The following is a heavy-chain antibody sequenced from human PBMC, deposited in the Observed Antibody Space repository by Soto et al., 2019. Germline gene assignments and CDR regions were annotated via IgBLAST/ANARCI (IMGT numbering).Heavy chain of an antibody. CDR2: IYYSGST. V-gene: IGHV4-30-4*01. CDR3: ARFPPQPSVTSPWGAFDI. Sequence: QSLTCTVSGGSISSGDYYWSWIRQPPGKGLEWIGYIYYSGSTYYNPSLKSRVTISVDTSKNQFSLKLSSVTAADTAVYYCARFPPQPSVTSPWGAFDIWGQGTMVTV. J-gene: IGHJ3*02. D-gene: IGHD4-17*01. CDR1: GGSISSGDYY.